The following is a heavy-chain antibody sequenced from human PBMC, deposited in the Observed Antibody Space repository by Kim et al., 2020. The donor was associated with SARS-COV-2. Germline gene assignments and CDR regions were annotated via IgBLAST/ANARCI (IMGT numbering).Heavy chain of an antibody. D-gene: IGHD2-2*01. CDR3: AKDSSPNQYYNGLDV. CDR1: GFTFSSYG. V-gene: IGHV3-23*01. J-gene: IGHJ6*02. CDR2: ISRSGVGT. Sequence: GGSLRLSCVASGFTFSSYGMSWVRQAPGKGLEWVSGISRSGVGTYYADSVKGRFTISRDNTKNTLYLQVNSLRADDTALYYCAKDSSPNQYYNGLDVWGQATTVSVS.